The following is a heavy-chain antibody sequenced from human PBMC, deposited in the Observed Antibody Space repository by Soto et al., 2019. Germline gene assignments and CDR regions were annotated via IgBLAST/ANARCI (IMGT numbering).Heavy chain of an antibody. Sequence: SETLSLTCTVSGGSISSSSYYWGWIRQPPGKGLEWIGSIYYSGSTYYNPSLKSRVTISVYTSKNPFSLKLSSVTAADTAVYYCARLTVTPYYFDYWGQGTLVTVSS. CDR1: GGSISSSSYY. V-gene: IGHV4-39*01. CDR3: ARLTVTPYYFDY. D-gene: IGHD4-17*01. J-gene: IGHJ4*02. CDR2: IYYSGST.